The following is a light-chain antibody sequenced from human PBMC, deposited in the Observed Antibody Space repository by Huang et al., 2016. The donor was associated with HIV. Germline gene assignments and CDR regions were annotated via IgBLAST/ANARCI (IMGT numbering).Light chain of an antibody. CDR3: QQYNNWPPWT. CDR1: QSIANN. J-gene: IGKJ1*01. Sequence: EIVMTQSPATLSVSPGERVTLSCRASQSIANNLAWYQQKPGQAPRLLIYDASTRATGIPARFSGSGSGTEFTLTISSLQSEDFAVYHCQQYNNWPPWTFGQGTKVEIK. V-gene: IGKV3-15*01. CDR2: DAS.